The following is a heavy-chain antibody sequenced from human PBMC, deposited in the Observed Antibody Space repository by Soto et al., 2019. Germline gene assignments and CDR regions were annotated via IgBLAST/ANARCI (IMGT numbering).Heavy chain of an antibody. Sequence: SETLSLTCTVSGGSISSDYWSWIRQPPGKGLEWIGYIYYSGSTNYNPSLKSRVTISVDTSKNQFALKLSSVTAADPAVYYCAGSLWFGDQRTVRFDPWGQGTLVTVSS. CDR3: AGSLWFGDQRTVRFDP. CDR1: GGSISSDY. CDR2: IYYSGST. J-gene: IGHJ5*02. D-gene: IGHD3-10*01. V-gene: IGHV4-59*01.